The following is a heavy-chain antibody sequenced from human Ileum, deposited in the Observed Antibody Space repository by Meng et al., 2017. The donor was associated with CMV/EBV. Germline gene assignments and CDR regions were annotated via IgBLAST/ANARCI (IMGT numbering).Heavy chain of an antibody. CDR2: ISSTSSIT. CDR3: ARDKGDILTTF. J-gene: IGHJ4*02. V-gene: IGHV3-48*04. Sequence: GESLKISCVASGFILSSYSMNWVRQAPGKGLEWVSYISSTSSITYYADSVKGRFTVSRDNAKNSLYLQMSSLRAEDTAVYYCARDKGDILTTFWGQGTLVTGSS. D-gene: IGHD3-9*01. CDR1: GFILSSYS.